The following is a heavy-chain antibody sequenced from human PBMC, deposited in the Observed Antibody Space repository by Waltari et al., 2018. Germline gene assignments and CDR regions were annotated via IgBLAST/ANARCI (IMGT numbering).Heavy chain of an antibody. Sequence: QVQLQQWGAGLLKPSETLSLTCAVYGGSFSGYYWRWIRQPPGKGLEWIGEINHSGSTNYNPSLKIRVTRSVDTSKNQFSLKLSSGTAADTAVYYCARGVTMVRGVIIDYYYGMDVWGQGTTVTVSS. J-gene: IGHJ6*02. V-gene: IGHV4-34*01. D-gene: IGHD3-10*01. CDR3: ARGVTMVRGVIIDYYYGMDV. CDR2: INHSGST. CDR1: GGSFSGYY.